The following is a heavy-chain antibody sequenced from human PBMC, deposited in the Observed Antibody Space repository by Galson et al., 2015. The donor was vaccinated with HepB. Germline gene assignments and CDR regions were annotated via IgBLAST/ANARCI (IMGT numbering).Heavy chain of an antibody. D-gene: IGHD1-26*01. Sequence: SLRLSCAASGFTFSSYWMSWVRQAPGKGLEWVANIKQDGSDKYYVDSVKGRFTISRDNSKNSLYLQMNSLRAEDTAVYYCARDRGTVGATTPYWGQGTLVTASS. CDR3: ARDRGTVGATTPY. J-gene: IGHJ4*02. CDR2: IKQDGSDK. CDR1: GFTFSSYW. V-gene: IGHV3-7*01.